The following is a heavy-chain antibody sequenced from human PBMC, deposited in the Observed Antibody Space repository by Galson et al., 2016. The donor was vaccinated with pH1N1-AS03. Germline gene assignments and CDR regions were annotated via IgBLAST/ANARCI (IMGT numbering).Heavy chain of an antibody. J-gene: IGHJ4*01. V-gene: IGHV3-48*03. CDR2: ISSSGATK. CDR3: ASRPGYTAY. CDR1: GFTFSLYE. D-gene: IGHD6-13*01. Sequence: SLRLSCAASGFTFSLYEMNWVRQASGKGLEWVSYISSSGATKHYADSVEGRFTISRDNAKNSLYLQMSSLRAEDTAVYYCASRPGYTAYWGHGTLVAVSS.